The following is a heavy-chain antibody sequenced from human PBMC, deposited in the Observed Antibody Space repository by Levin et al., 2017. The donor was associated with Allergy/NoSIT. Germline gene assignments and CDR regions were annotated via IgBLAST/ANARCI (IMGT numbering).Heavy chain of an antibody. J-gene: IGHJ4*02. CDR3: ARGVGARPLDY. Sequence: GGSLRLSCAASGFTFSSYGMHWVRQAPGKGLEWVAVIWYDGSNKYYADSVKGRFTISRDNSKNTLYLQMNSLRAEDTAVYYCARGVGARPLDYWGQGTLVTVSS. D-gene: IGHD1-26*01. CDR2: IWYDGSNK. V-gene: IGHV3-33*01. CDR1: GFTFSSYG.